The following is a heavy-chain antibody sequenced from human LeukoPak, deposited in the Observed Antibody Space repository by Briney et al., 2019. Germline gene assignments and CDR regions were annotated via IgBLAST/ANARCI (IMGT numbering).Heavy chain of an antibody. Sequence: ASVKVSCKVSGSTLNEFSMHWVRQAPGKGLEWMGGFDPEDGETLYAQKFQGRVTMTEDTSTDTAYMEVSSLRSDDTAVYYCATVASPLERRGRFDYWGQGTLVTVSS. CDR2: FDPEDGET. V-gene: IGHV1-24*01. CDR3: ATVASPLERRGRFDY. D-gene: IGHD1-1*01. CDR1: GSTLNEFS. J-gene: IGHJ4*02.